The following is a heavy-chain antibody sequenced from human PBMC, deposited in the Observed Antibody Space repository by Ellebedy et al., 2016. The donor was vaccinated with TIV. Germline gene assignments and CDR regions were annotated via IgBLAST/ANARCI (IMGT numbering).Heavy chain of an antibody. CDR1: GDSISSYY. J-gene: IGHJ4*02. D-gene: IGHD3-10*01. CDR3: ARQPPLNVMVRGVIYFDS. Sequence: SETLSLTCTVSGDSISSYYWSWIRQPPGKGLEWIGYIYHSGSANYNPSLKSRATVSGDTSKNQFSLRLTSVTAADTAVYYCARQPPLNVMVRGVIYFDSWGQGTLVTVSS. V-gene: IGHV4-59*08. CDR2: IYHSGSA.